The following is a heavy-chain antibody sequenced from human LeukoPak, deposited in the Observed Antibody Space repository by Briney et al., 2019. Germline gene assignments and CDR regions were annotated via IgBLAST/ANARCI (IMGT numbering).Heavy chain of an antibody. Sequence: PGGSLRLSCAASGFTFDDYAMHWVRQAPGKGLEWVLGISWNSGSIGYAGSVKGRFTISRDNAKNSLYLQMNSLRAEDSALYYCAKDSMYDSTGYFDYWGQGTLVTVSS. CDR3: AKDSMYDSTGYFDY. D-gene: IGHD2-8*01. V-gene: IGHV3-9*01. J-gene: IGHJ4*02. CDR1: GFTFDDYA. CDR2: ISWNSGSI.